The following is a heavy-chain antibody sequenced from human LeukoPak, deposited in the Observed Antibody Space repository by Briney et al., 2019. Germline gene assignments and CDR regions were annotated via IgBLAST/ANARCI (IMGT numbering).Heavy chain of an antibody. Sequence: GGSLRLSCAASGFAFSTYWMHWVRQAPGKGLVWVSRIDSDGTRTTYADSVKGRFTISRDNAKNTLYLQMNSLRAEGTAVYYCARSPNCGGDCSWGQGTLVTVSS. CDR3: ARSPNCGGDCS. V-gene: IGHV3-74*01. D-gene: IGHD2-21*02. CDR1: GFAFSTYW. J-gene: IGHJ5*02. CDR2: IDSDGTRT.